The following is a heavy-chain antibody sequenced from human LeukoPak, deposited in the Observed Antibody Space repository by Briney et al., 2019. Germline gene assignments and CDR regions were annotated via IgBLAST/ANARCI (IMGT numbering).Heavy chain of an antibody. Sequence: GGSLRLSCAASGFTFSHYWMHWVRQAPGKGLVWVSRINSDGTSTTYADSVKGRFTISRDNAKNTLYLQMNSLRAEDTAVYYCARGTTGYSSSWHDYWGQGTLVTVSS. CDR2: INSDGTST. CDR1: GFTFSHYW. J-gene: IGHJ4*02. V-gene: IGHV3-74*01. CDR3: ARGTTGYSSSWHDY. D-gene: IGHD6-13*01.